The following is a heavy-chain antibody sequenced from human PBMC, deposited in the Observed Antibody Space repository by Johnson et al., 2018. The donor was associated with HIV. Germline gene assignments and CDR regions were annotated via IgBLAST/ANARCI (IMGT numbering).Heavy chain of an antibody. CDR1: GFTFSSYD. V-gene: IGHV3-13*01. CDR2: IGTAGDT. CDR3: ANPTGSDAFDI. J-gene: IGHJ3*02. Sequence: VQLVESGGGVVQPGRSLKLSCAASGFTFSSYDMHWVRQATGKGLEWVSAIGTAGDTYYPGSVKGRFTISRENAKNSLYLQMNSLRAEDTAVYYCANPTGSDAFDIWGQGTMVTVSS. D-gene: IGHD1-1*01.